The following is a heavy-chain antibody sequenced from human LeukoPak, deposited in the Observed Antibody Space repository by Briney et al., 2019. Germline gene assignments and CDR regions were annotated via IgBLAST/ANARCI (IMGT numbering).Heavy chain of an antibody. J-gene: IGHJ6*03. CDR3: ARGRRLRYFDWLSRWYYMDV. Sequence: EASVKVSCKASGYTFSNDGINWVRQATGQGLEWMGWMNPNSGNTGYAQKFQGRVTMTRNTSISTAYMELSSLRSEDTAVYYCARGRRLRYFDWLSRWYYMDVWGKGTTVTISS. CDR1: GYTFSNDG. CDR2: MNPNSGNT. D-gene: IGHD3-9*01. V-gene: IGHV1-8*02.